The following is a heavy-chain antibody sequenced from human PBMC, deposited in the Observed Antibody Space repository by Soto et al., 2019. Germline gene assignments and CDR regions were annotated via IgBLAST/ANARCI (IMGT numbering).Heavy chain of an antibody. CDR1: GFTFSTYS. V-gene: IGHV3-21*01. D-gene: IGHD6-19*01. J-gene: IGHJ4*02. Sequence: EVQLVESGGDLVKPGGSLRLSCAASGFTFSTYSMNWVRQAPGKGLEWISSISFSSSYRYYADSVKGRFTISRDNAKNSLYLQMNSLRAEDTAVYYCTRIALAGGNWGQGTLVTVSS. CDR2: ISFSSSYR. CDR3: TRIALAGGN.